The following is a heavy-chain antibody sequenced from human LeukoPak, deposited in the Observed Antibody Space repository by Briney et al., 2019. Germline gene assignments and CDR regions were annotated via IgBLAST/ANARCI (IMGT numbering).Heavy chain of an antibody. V-gene: IGHV1-69*05. CDR3: ARDLTTRIDY. D-gene: IGHD4-11*01. Sequence: GASVKVSCKASGGTFSSYAISWVRQAPGQGLEWMGGIIPIFGTANYAQKLQGRVTMTTDTSTSTAYMELRSLRSDDTAVYYCARDLTTRIDYWGQGTLVTVSS. CDR2: IIPIFGTA. CDR1: GGTFSSYA. J-gene: IGHJ4*02.